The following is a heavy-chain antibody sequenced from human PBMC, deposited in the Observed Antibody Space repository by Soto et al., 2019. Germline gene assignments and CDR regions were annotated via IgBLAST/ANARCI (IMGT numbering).Heavy chain of an antibody. CDR1: GFTFSSYG. J-gene: IGHJ6*02. CDR3: AKGTQFFYYYAMDV. V-gene: IGHV3-23*01. Sequence: GGSLRLSCAASGFTFSSYGMNWVRQAPEKGLEWVSALSGSGDTTYYADSVRGRFSISRDNSKNTLYLQMSSLRGEDTAVYYCAKGTQFFYYYAMDVWGQGTTVTVSS. CDR2: LSGSGDTT.